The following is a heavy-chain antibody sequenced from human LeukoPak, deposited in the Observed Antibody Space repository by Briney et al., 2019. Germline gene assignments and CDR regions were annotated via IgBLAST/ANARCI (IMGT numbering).Heavy chain of an antibody. CDR1: GYQFSRYC. Sequence: GESRHIPCKCFGYQFSRYCIGGARQMPGKGLEWMGIIYPGDSETRYSPPFQGQVTISADDSIRTAYLQWRSPKASDTAIYYCARRDSSSRYFDYWGQGALVTASS. J-gene: IGHJ4*02. D-gene: IGHD3-22*01. CDR2: IYPGDSET. CDR3: ARRDSSSRYFDY. V-gene: IGHV5-51*01.